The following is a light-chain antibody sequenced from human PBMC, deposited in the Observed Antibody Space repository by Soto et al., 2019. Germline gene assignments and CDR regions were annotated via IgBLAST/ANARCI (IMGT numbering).Light chain of an antibody. CDR1: QSISNY. CDR2: AAS. Sequence: DIQMTQSPSSLSASVGDRVTVTCRASQSISNYLNWYQQKPGKAPKLLIYAASSLHSGVTSRISGSGSGTDFTLTFSSVQPEDSATYYCQQSYSTPWKFGQGNKVEIK. J-gene: IGKJ1*01. V-gene: IGKV1-39*01. CDR3: QQSYSTPWK.